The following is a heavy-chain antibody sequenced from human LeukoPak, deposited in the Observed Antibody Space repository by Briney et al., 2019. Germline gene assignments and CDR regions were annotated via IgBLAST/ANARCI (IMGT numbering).Heavy chain of an antibody. CDR3: ARDHGSQRYWFDP. D-gene: IGHD1-26*01. CDR2: INTNTGNP. J-gene: IGHJ5*02. Sequence: ASVKVSCKASGYTFTSYDINWVRQAPGHGLEWMGWINTNTGNPTYAQGFTGRFVFSLDTSVSTAYLQISSLKAEDTAVYYCARDHGSQRYWFDPWGQGTLVTVSS. V-gene: IGHV7-4-1*02. CDR1: GYTFTSYD.